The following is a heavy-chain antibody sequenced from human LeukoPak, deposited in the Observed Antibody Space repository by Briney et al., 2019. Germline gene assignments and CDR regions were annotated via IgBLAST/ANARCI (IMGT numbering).Heavy chain of an antibody. J-gene: IGHJ4*02. CDR3: AKSLLEAAPYFDY. CDR1: GFTFSRYG. CDR2: ISYDGSKK. Sequence: GGSLRLSCAASGFTFSRYGMHWVRQAPGKGLEWVAVISYDGSKKYYADSVKGRFTISRDNSKNTLYLQMNSLRAGDTAFYYCAKSLLEAAPYFDYWGQGTLVTVSS. D-gene: IGHD6-6*01. V-gene: IGHV3-30*18.